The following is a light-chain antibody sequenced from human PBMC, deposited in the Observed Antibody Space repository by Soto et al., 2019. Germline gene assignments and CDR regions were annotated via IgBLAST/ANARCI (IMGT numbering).Light chain of an antibody. CDR1: ESVSSN. J-gene: IGKJ1*01. V-gene: IGKV3-15*01. CDR3: QQYNSWPRA. CDR2: GSS. Sequence: EIVMTQSPATLAVSQGERATLSCRASESVSSNLAWYQQNPGQAPRLLIYGSSVRATGVPDRFSGSGSGTEFTLTISSLQSEDFAVYYCQQYNSWPRAFGQGTKVDIK.